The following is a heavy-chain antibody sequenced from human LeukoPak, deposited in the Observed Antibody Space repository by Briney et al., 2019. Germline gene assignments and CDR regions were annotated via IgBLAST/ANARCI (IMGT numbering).Heavy chain of an antibody. D-gene: IGHD5-24*01. CDR1: GYSFTSYW. Sequence: GESLKISCKGSGYSFTSYWIGWVRQMPVKGLEWMGIIYPGDSDTRYSPSFQGQVTISADKSISTAYLQWSSLKASDTAMYYCARQGVGGRWLQSYYFDYWGQGTLVTVSS. CDR3: ARQGVGGRWLQSYYFDY. CDR2: IYPGDSDT. J-gene: IGHJ4*02. V-gene: IGHV5-51*01.